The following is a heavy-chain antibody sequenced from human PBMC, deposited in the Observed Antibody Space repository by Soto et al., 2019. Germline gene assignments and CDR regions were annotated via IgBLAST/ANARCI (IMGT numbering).Heavy chain of an antibody. CDR3: AKRSSYYDTSGRGWFDP. D-gene: IGHD3-22*01. V-gene: IGHV3-23*01. Sequence: GGSLRLSCAASGFTFSSYAMSWVRQAPGKGLEWVSAISGSGGSTYYADSMKGRFTISRDNSKNTLYLQMNSLRAEDTAVYYCAKRSSYYDTSGRGWFDPWGQGTLVTVSS. CDR2: ISGSGGST. CDR1: GFTFSSYA. J-gene: IGHJ5*02.